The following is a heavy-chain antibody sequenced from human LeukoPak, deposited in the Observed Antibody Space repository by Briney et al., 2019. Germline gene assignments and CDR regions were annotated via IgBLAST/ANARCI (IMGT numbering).Heavy chain of an antibody. V-gene: IGHV4-34*01. Sequence: SETLSLTCAVYGGSFSGYYWSWIRRPPGKGLEWIGEINHSGSTNYNPSLKSRVTISVDTSKNQFSLKLSSVTAADTAVYYCARGGWLVHPWGQGTLVTVSS. CDR3: ARGGWLVHP. CDR1: GGSFSGYY. D-gene: IGHD6-6*01. CDR2: INHSGST. J-gene: IGHJ4*02.